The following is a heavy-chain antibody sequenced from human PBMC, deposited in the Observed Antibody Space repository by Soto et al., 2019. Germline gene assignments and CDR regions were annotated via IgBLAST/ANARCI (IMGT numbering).Heavy chain of an antibody. Sequence: PSETLSLTCTVSGGSISSSSYYWGWIRQPPGKGLEWIGSIYYSGSTYYNPSLKSRVTISVDTSKNQFSLKLSSVTAADTAVYYCARVYYDFWSGYFGADYYYYGMDVWGQGTTVTVS. J-gene: IGHJ6*02. CDR2: IYYSGST. CDR1: GGSISSSSYY. D-gene: IGHD3-3*01. CDR3: ARVYYDFWSGYFGADYYYYGMDV. V-gene: IGHV4-39*01.